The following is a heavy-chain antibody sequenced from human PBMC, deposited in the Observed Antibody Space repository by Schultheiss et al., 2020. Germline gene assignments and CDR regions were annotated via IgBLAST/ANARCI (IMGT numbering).Heavy chain of an antibody. D-gene: IGHD2-15*01. CDR2: IYYSGST. J-gene: IGHJ4*02. Sequence: SETLSLTCTVSGGSISSYYWGWIRQPPGKGLEWIGSIYYSGSTYYNPSLKSRVTISVDTSKNQFSLKLSSVTAADTAVYYCARRGALGAALFDYWGQGTLVTVSS. CDR1: GGSISSYY. CDR3: ARRGALGAALFDY. V-gene: IGHV4-39*01.